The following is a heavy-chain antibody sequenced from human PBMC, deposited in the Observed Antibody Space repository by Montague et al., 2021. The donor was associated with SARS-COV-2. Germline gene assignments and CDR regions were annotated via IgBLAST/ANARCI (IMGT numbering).Heavy chain of an antibody. Sequence: SDTLSLTCDVYGGSFSRYFWSWIRQPPGRGPELIGHISPTGSTRYNPSLDSRVTISLDTSKSRLSLELTSVTVADTSIYFCVGAPNEYYFDYWGQGTPVSVSS. V-gene: IGHV4-34*01. CDR2: ISPTGST. D-gene: IGHD3-16*01. CDR1: GGSFSRYF. J-gene: IGHJ4*02. CDR3: VGAPNEYYFDY.